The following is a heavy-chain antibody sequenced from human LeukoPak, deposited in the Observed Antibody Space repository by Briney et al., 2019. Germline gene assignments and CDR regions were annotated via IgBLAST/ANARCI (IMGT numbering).Heavy chain of an antibody. CDR1: GFTFSSYS. CDR2: ISSSSSYI. CDR3: VRLSPYDSSGYYYDY. V-gene: IGHV3-21*01. Sequence: PGGSLRLSCAASGFTFSSYSMNWVRQAPGKGLEWVSSISSSSSYIYYADSVKGRFTISRDNAKNSLYLQMNSLRAGDTAVYYCVRLSPYDSSGYYYDYWGQGTLVTVSS. D-gene: IGHD3-22*01. J-gene: IGHJ4*02.